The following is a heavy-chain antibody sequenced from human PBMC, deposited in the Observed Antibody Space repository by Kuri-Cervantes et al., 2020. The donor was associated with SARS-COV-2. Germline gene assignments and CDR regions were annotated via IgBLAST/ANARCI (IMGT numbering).Heavy chain of an antibody. CDR3: AKESLAQTTVTTWDDAFDI. Sequence: LTCADSGFTFSSYAMSWVRQAPGKGLEWVSAISGSGGSTYYADSVKGRFTISRDNSKNTLYLQMSSLRAEDTAVYYCAKESLAQTTVTTWDDAFDIWGQGTMVTVSS. V-gene: IGHV3-23*01. J-gene: IGHJ3*02. CDR1: GFTFSSYA. D-gene: IGHD4-17*01. CDR2: ISGSGGST.